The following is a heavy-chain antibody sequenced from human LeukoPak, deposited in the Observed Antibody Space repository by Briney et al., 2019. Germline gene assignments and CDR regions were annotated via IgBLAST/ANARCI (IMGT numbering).Heavy chain of an antibody. V-gene: IGHV4-34*01. CDR3: ASQGHHGKIVGTTLSYFYMDA. CDR2: INHSGST. Sequence: SETLSLTCAVYGGSFSGYYWSWIRQPPGKGLEWIGEINHSGSTNYNPSLKSRVTISVDTSKNQFSLKLGSVTAADTAFYYCASQGHHGKIVGTTLSYFYMDAWGKGTTVTVSS. CDR1: GGSFSGYY. D-gene: IGHD1-26*01. J-gene: IGHJ6*03.